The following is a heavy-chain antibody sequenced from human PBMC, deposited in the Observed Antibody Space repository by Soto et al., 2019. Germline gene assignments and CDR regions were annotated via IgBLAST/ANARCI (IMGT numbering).Heavy chain of an antibody. V-gene: IGHV4-31*03. CDR1: GGSISGDGSY. J-gene: IGHJ5*02. Sequence: QLQESGPGLVKTSQTLSLTCSVSGGSISGDGSYWAWIRQYPGKGLEWIGYIYYSGTTYYNPSLRSRASISVDTSRSQFSLRLNSVNAADTAIYYCAGETKTYCSSGSCHWFGPWGQGILVAVSS. CDR2: IYYSGTT. CDR3: AGETKTYCSSGSCHWFGP. D-gene: IGHD2-15*01.